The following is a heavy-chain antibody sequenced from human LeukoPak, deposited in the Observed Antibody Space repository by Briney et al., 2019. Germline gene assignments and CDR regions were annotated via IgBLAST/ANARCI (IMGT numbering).Heavy chain of an antibody. CDR2: IYHSGST. V-gene: IGHV4-30-2*01. CDR3: ASATYYYGSGSNNWFDP. CDR1: GDSISSGGYS. Sequence: PSETLSLTCAISGDSISSGGYSWSWFRQPPGKGLEWIAYIYHSGSTYYNPSLKSRVTISVDTSKNQFSLRLSSVTATDTAVYYCASATYYYGSGSNNWFDPWGQGTLVTVSS. D-gene: IGHD3-10*01. J-gene: IGHJ5*02.